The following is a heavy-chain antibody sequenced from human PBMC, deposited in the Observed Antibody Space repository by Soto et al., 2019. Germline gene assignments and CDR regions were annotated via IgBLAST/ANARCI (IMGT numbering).Heavy chain of an antibody. Sequence: GGSLRLSCAASGFTFASHAMSWVRQAPGKGLEWVSGISANGGRATYADSVKGRFSLSRDNSKNTMFLQMDSLTAEDTAIYYCASWVIALGGTGYFRHWGQGTLVTVSS. J-gene: IGHJ1*01. V-gene: IGHV3-23*01. CDR2: ISANGGRA. CDR1: GFTFASHA. D-gene: IGHD6-19*01. CDR3: ASWVIALGGTGYFRH.